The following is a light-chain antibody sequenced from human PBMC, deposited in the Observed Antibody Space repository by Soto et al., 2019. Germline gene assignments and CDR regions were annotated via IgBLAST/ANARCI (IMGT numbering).Light chain of an antibody. CDR1: QTISSW. CDR3: QHYNSYSEA. V-gene: IGKV1-5*03. J-gene: IGKJ1*01. Sequence: DIQMTQSPSTLSGSVGYRVTITCRASQTISSWLAWYQQKPGKAPNVLISEVSTLKSGVPSRFSGSGSGTEFTLTTSSLQPDDFATYYCQHYNSYSEAFAQGTKVDI. CDR2: EVS.